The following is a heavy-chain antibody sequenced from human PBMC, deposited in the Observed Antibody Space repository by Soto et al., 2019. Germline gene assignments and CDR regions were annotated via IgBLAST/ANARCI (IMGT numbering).Heavy chain of an antibody. J-gene: IGHJ4*02. V-gene: IGHV4-34*01. Sequence: QVQIQQWGAGVLKPSETLSLTCAVNGGSFSGYIWTWIRQTPGKGLQWIGQINHSGSADYNPSLKTRVTTSMMSTNQFSLEMGSVTAADTAVYYGARGLSSAGPYSGGWYYFDSCGQGTKVTVSS. D-gene: IGHD3-10*01. CDR3: ARGLSSAGPYSGGWYYFDS. CDR2: INHSGSA. CDR1: GGSFSGYI.